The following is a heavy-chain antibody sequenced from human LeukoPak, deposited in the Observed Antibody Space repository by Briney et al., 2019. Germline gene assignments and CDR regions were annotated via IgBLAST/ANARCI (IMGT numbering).Heavy chain of an antibody. V-gene: IGHV1-2*02. CDR1: GYTFTGYY. CDR3: ASALRGYCSSTSCYLIDY. D-gene: IGHD2-2*01. CDR2: INPNSGDT. J-gene: IGHJ4*02. Sequence: GASVTVSCKASGYTFTGYYMHWVRQAPGQGLEWMGWINPNSGDTNYAQNFLGRVTMTRDTSVSTAYMELSRLTSDDTAMYYCASALRGYCSSTSCYLIDYWGQGSLVTVSS.